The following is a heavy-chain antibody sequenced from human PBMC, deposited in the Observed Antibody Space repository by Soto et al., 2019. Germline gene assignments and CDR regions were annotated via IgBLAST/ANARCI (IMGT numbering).Heavy chain of an antibody. Sequence: QVQLVESGGGVVQPGRSLRLSCAASGFTFSSYAMHWVGQALGTGLKGVAVISNDGSNKYYADSVKGRFTISRENSKNTLYLQKNSLRAEDTALYYCARTTYGSGWWFAPWGQGTLVTVSS. CDR1: GFTFSSYA. J-gene: IGHJ5*02. D-gene: IGHD3-10*01. CDR3: ARTTYGSGWWFAP. CDR2: ISNDGSNK. V-gene: IGHV3-30-3*01.